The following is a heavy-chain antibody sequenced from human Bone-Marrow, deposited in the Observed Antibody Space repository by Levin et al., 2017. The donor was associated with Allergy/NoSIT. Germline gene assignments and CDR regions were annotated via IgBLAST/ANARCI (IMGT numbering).Heavy chain of an antibody. D-gene: IGHD3-10*01. V-gene: IGHV3-9*01. CDR1: GFTFDDFA. J-gene: IGHJ4*02. Sequence: SLKISCAASGFTFDDFAMHWVRQVPGKALEWASGISWSGGTINYADSVKGRFTVSRDNTNNLLFLHMNSLTVEDTALYYCAKAFYNEGHAVGLDHWGQGTLVTVSS. CDR2: ISWSGGTI. CDR3: AKAFYNEGHAVGLDH.